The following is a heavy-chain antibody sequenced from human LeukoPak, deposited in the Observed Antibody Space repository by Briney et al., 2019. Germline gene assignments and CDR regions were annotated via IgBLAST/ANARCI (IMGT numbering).Heavy chain of an antibody. D-gene: IGHD3-22*01. CDR2: IYYSGST. CDR1: GGSISSYY. Sequence: SSETLSLTCTVSGGSISSYYWSWIRQPPGKGLEWIGYIYYSGSTNYNPSLKSRATISVDTSKNQFSLKLSSVTAADTAVYYCARDSLDYYDSSGYHTYYYYMDVWGKGTTVTVSS. CDR3: ARDSLDYYDSSGYHTYYYYMDV. V-gene: IGHV4-59*01. J-gene: IGHJ6*03.